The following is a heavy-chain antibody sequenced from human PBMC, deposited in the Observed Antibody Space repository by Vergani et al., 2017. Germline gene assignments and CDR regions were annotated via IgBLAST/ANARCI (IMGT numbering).Heavy chain of an antibody. Sequence: LEESGGGSVKPGGSLRLSCAASGFKFSDHYMSWIRQAPGKGLEWVSHISPGASTVSYTDSVTGRFTVSRDNDNNSLTLDMTTLRVMDTAVYYCAKNPDISTTRNYYAIDVWGQGTTVTVSS. CDR2: ISPGASTV. CDR1: GFKFSDHY. CDR3: AKNPDISTTRNYYAIDV. J-gene: IGHJ6*02. D-gene: IGHD1-1*01. V-gene: IGHV3-11*04.